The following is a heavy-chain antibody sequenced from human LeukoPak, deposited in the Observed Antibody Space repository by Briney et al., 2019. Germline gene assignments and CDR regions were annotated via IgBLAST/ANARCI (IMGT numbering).Heavy chain of an antibody. Sequence: SETLSLTCTVSGGSISSYYWSWIRQPPGKGLEWIGNIYYSGSTNYNPSLKSRVTISVDTSKNQFSLKLNSVTAADTAVYYCARGYYDSSGYYQSPIFDYWGQGTLVTVSS. D-gene: IGHD3-22*01. CDR2: IYYSGST. V-gene: IGHV4-59*12. CDR1: GGSISSYY. J-gene: IGHJ4*02. CDR3: ARGYYDSSGYYQSPIFDY.